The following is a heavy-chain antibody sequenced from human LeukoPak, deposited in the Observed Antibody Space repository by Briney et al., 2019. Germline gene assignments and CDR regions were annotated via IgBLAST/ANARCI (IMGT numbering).Heavy chain of an antibody. CDR2: IRHDGSVK. V-gene: IGHV3-30*02. Sequence: GGSLRLSCAASGFTFSSFGMHWVRQGPGKGLEWVAFIRHDGSVKNHADSVKGRFTISRDNSKNTLYLQMNNLRGEDSAMYYCAKDVSTYGADYWGQGTLVTVSS. CDR3: AKDVSTYGADY. J-gene: IGHJ4*02. D-gene: IGHD3-10*01. CDR1: GFTFSSFG.